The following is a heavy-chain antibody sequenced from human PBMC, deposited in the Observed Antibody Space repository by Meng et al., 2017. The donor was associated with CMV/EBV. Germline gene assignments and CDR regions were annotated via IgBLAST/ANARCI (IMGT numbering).Heavy chain of an antibody. D-gene: IGHD6-6*01. CDR1: GFTFSSYG. J-gene: IGHJ6*02. Sequence: GESLKISCAASGFTFSSYGMHWVRQAPGKGLEWVAFIRYDGSNKYYADSVKGRFTISRDNSKSTLYLQMNSLRAEDTAAYYCAKDEYSSSSGYYYGMDVWGQGTTVTVSS. CDR3: AKDEYSSSSGYYYGMDV. CDR2: IRYDGSNK. V-gene: IGHV3-30*02.